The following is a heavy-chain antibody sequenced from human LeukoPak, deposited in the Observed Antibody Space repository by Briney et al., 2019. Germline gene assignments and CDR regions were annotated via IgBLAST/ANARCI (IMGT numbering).Heavy chain of an antibody. CDR2: IDQDGSEK. V-gene: IGHV3-7*01. J-gene: IGHJ4*02. CDR1: GFTFSNYW. CDR3: ARGTNEYPGSDY. Sequence: PGGSLRLSCAASGFTFSNYWMNWVRQAPGKGLEWVANIDQDGSEKHFVDSVKGQFTISRDNAKNSVFLEMNSLRAEDTAVYYCARGTNEYPGSDYWGQGTLVTVSP. D-gene: IGHD1-14*01.